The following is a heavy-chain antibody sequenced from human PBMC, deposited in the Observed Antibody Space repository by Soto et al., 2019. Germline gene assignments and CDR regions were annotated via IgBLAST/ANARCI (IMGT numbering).Heavy chain of an antibody. CDR3: ARESEDLTSNFDY. Sequence: GGSLRLSCAASGFTFDDYTMHWVRQAPGKGLGWVSLISWDGGSKYYADSMKGRFTISRDNAKNSLYLEMNSLRAEDTAVYYCARESEDLTSNFDYWGQGTLVTVSS. CDR1: GFTFDDYT. CDR2: ISWDGGSK. V-gene: IGHV3-43*01. J-gene: IGHJ4*02.